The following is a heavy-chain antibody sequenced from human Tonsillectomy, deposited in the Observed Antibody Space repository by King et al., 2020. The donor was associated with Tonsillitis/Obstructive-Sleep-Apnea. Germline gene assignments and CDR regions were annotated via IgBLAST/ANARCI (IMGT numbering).Heavy chain of an antibody. D-gene: IGHD2-2*01. CDR1: GFTFSSYG. CDR2: IWYDGSNK. V-gene: IGHV3-33*01. Sequence: VQLVESGGGVVQPGGSLRLSCAASGFTFSSYGMHWVRQAPGKGLEWVAVIWYDGSNKYHADSVKGRFTISRDSSKNTLYLQMNSLRAEDTAVNYCAVGYCTSTSCFGLDYWGQGTLVTVSS. J-gene: IGHJ4*02. CDR3: AVGYCTSTSCFGLDY.